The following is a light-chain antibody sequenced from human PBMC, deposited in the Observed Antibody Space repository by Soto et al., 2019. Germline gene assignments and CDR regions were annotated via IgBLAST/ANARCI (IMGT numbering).Light chain of an antibody. V-gene: IGLV2-14*01. CDR1: SSDIGTYNY. J-gene: IGLJ1*01. CDR2: GVT. CDR3: GSYTTSSTYV. Sequence: LTQPASVSGSLGQSITISCTGSSSDIGTYNYVSWYQHHPGKAPKLVIYGVTNRPSGFSDRFSGSKSVNTASLTISGLQAEDEADYYCGSYTTSSTYVFGSGTKVTVL.